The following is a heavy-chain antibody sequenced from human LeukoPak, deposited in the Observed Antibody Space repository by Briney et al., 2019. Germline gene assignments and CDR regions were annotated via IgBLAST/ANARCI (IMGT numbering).Heavy chain of an antibody. D-gene: IGHD2-21*02. J-gene: IGHJ5*02. CDR3: ARGVVVTAILGWLDP. Sequence: GGSLRLSCTVSGFTVGSNSMSWVRQAPGKGLEWVSFIYSDNTHYSDSVKGRFTISRDNSKNTLYLQMNSLRAEDTAVYYCARGVVVTAILGWLDPWGQGTLVTVSS. CDR1: GFTVGSNS. CDR2: IYSDNT. V-gene: IGHV3-53*01.